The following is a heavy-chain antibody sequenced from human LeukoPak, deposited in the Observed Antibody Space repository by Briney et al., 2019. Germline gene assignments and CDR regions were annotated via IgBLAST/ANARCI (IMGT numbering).Heavy chain of an antibody. CDR1: GGSISSYY. V-gene: IGHV4-59*08. CDR3: ARGTVVISAFDI. Sequence: SETLSLTCTVSGGSISSYYWSWIRQPPGKGLEWIGYIYYSGSTNYNPSLKSRVTISVDTSKNQFSLKLSSVTAADTAVYYCARGTVVISAFDIRGQGTMVTVSS. J-gene: IGHJ3*02. CDR2: IYYSGST. D-gene: IGHD3-22*01.